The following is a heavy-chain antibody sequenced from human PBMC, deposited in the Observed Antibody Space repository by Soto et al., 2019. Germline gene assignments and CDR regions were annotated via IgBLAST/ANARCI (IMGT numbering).Heavy chain of an antibody. V-gene: IGHV3-7*01. Sequence: GGSLRLSCAASGFTFSSYWMSWVRQAPGKGLEWVANIKQDGSEKYYVDSVKGRFTISRDNAKNSLYLQMNSLRAEDTAVYYCARDQAYYDFWSGYCRALYFDYWGQGTLVTV. D-gene: IGHD3-3*01. CDR1: GFTFSSYW. J-gene: IGHJ4*02. CDR3: ARDQAYYDFWSGYCRALYFDY. CDR2: IKQDGSEK.